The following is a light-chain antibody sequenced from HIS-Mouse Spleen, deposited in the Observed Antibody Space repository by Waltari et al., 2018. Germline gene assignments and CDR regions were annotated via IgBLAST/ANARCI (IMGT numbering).Light chain of an antibody. CDR3: CSYAGSYTGV. CDR1: SSDVCGYNS. CDR2: DVS. J-gene: IGLJ1*01. Sequence: QSALTQPRSVSGSPGQSVTISCTGTSSDVCGYNSVSWYHQHPGKAPKLMIYDVSKRPSGVPDRFSGSKSGNTASLTISGLQAEDEADYYCCSYAGSYTGVFGTGTKATVL. V-gene: IGLV2-11*01.